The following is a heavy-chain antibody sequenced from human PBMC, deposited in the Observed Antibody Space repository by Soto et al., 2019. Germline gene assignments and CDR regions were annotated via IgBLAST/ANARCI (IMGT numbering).Heavy chain of an antibody. Sequence: WTWIRQSPGKGLEWIGYVHYTGSIMYNPSFKSRVTISVDTSQNQFSLHLSSVTAADTAVYFCVREDDGGEWEFYGLDVWGQGTTVTVSS. CDR2: VHYTGSI. J-gene: IGHJ6*02. CDR3: VREDDGGEWEFYGLDV. D-gene: IGHD1-26*01. V-gene: IGHV4-30-4*08.